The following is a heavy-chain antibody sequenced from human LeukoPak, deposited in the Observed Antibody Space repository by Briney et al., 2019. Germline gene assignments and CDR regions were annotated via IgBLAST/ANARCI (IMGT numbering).Heavy chain of an antibody. V-gene: IGHV3-73*01. CDR1: GFTFSCSA. CDR2: VRKKVNGYAT. J-gene: IGHJ5*02. Sequence: PGGSLRLSCAASGFTFSCSAMHWVRQASGKGLAWVGHVRKKVNGYATAYAASVQGRFTISRDVSKNTAYLQMSSLKTEDTAVYYCTPSLAGYDFCGGSQLQWFDPWGEGTLVTVS. CDR3: TPSLAGYDFCGGSQLQWFDP. D-gene: IGHD3-3*01.